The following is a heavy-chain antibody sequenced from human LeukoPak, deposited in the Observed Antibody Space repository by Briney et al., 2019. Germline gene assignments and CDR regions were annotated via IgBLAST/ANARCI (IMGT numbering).Heavy chain of an antibody. CDR2: ISGSGGST. CDR3: ARRSISSTSYLDY. V-gene: IGHV3-23*01. D-gene: IGHD2-2*01. CDR1: GFTFSTYW. Sequence: PGGSLRLSCAASGFTFSTYWMSWVRQAPGKGLEWVSAISGSGGSTYYADSVKGRFTISRDNSKNTLYLQMNSLRAEDTAVYYCARRSISSTSYLDYWGQGTLVTVSS. J-gene: IGHJ4*02.